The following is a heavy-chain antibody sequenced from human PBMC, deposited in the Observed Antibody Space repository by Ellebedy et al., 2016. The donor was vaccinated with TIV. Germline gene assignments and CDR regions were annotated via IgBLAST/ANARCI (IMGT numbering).Heavy chain of an antibody. D-gene: IGHD6-6*01. V-gene: IGHV4-59*08. J-gene: IGHJ5*01. Sequence: SETLSLXCTVSGGSISSYYWSWIRQSPGKGLEWIGYVYYSGNTDYNPSLRGRVTMSVDTSKDQFSLKLSSVTAADTAVYYCARSLGSSSWMGNWFNSWGQGTLVTVSS. CDR1: GGSISSYY. CDR2: VYYSGNT. CDR3: ARSLGSSSWMGNWFNS.